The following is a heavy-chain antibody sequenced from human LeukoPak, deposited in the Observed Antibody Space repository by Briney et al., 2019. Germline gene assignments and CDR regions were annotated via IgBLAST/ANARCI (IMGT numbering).Heavy chain of an antibody. Sequence: SETLSLTCAVYGGSFSAYYWSWIRQSPGKGLEWIAEINHRGDTNYNPSVKSRVSISVDTSKTQFSLKVTSLTAADTAVYYCARGPTISETGYFDYWGQGTLVTVSS. D-gene: IGHD1-1*01. CDR2: INHRGDT. V-gene: IGHV4-34*01. J-gene: IGHJ4*03. CDR1: GGSFSAYY. CDR3: ARGPTISETGYFDY.